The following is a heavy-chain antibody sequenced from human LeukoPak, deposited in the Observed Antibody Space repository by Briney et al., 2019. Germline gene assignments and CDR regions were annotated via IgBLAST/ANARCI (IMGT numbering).Heavy chain of an antibody. J-gene: IGHJ4*02. V-gene: IGHV3-23*01. D-gene: IGHD6-19*01. CDR2: ISGSGGST. CDR1: GFTFSSYA. CDR3: ANGGSGWYSEVIPDY. Sequence: GGSLRLSCAASGFTFSSYAMSWVRQAPGKGLEGVSAISGSGGSTYYADSVKVRFTISRDNSNNTLYLQMNSLRAEDTAVYYCANGGSGWYSEVIPDYWGQGTLVTVSS.